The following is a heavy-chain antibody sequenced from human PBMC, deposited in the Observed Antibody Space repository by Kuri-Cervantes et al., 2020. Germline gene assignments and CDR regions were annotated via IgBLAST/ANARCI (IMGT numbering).Heavy chain of an antibody. CDR3: ARRDYYFDY. CDR2: IYHSGST. J-gene: IGHJ4*02. Sequence: CAVSGGSISSGGYSWSWLRKQPGKGLEWIGYIYHSGSTYYNPSLKSRVTISVDRSKNQFSLKLSSVTAADTAVYYCARRDYYFDYWGQGTLVTVSS. V-gene: IGHV4-30-2*01. CDR1: GGSISSGGYS.